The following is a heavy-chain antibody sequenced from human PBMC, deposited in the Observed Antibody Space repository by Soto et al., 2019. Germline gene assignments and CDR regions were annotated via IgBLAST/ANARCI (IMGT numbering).Heavy chain of an antibody. Sequence: QVQLVESGGGVVQPGRSLRLSCAASGFTFSSYGMHWVRQAPGKGLEWVAVIWYDGSNKYYADSVKGRFTISRDNSKNTLYLQMNSLRAEDTAVYYCARSMVYANYYYYYYGMDVWGQGTTVTVSS. CDR1: GFTFSSYG. V-gene: IGHV3-33*01. D-gene: IGHD2-8*01. J-gene: IGHJ6*02. CDR3: ARSMVYANYYYYYYGMDV. CDR2: IWYDGSNK.